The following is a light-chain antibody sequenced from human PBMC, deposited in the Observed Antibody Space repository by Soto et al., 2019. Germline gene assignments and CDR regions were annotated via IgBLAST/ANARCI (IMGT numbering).Light chain of an antibody. CDR3: QQYNSYSGT. J-gene: IGKJ1*01. CDR1: QTISSW. Sequence: DIQMTQSPSTLSGSVGDRVTITYRASQTISSWLAWYQQKPGKAPKLLIYKASTLKSGVPSRFSGSGSGTEFTLTISSLQPDDFAGYYCQQYNSYSGTFGQRTKVDIK. V-gene: IGKV1-5*03. CDR2: KAS.